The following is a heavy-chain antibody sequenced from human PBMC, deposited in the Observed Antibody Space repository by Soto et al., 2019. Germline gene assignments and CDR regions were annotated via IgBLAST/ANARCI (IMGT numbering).Heavy chain of an antibody. D-gene: IGHD3-3*01. J-gene: IGHJ3*02. CDR1: GYTFTSYG. CDR3: ARVITIFGVVGHDAFDI. V-gene: IGHV1-18*01. Sequence: ASVKVSCKASGYTFTSYGIRWVRQAPGQGLEWMGWISAYNGNTNYAQKLQGRVTMTTDTSTSTAYMELRSLRSDDTAVYYCARVITIFGVVGHDAFDIWGQGTMVTVSS. CDR2: ISAYNGNT.